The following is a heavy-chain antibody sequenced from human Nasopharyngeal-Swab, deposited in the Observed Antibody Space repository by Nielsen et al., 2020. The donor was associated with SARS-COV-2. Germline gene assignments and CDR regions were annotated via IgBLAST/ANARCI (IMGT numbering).Heavy chain of an antibody. CDR2: IYYSGST. CDR3: VKDHPRAYYDDSSGYR. Sequence: SETLSLTCTVSGGSISGYYWSWIRQPPGKGLEWIGSIYYSGSTYYNPSLKSRVTISVDTSKNQFSLNLSSVTAADTAVYYCVKDHPRAYYDDSSGYRWGQGTLVTVSS. J-gene: IGHJ4*02. V-gene: IGHV4-39*07. CDR1: GGSISGYY. D-gene: IGHD3-22*01.